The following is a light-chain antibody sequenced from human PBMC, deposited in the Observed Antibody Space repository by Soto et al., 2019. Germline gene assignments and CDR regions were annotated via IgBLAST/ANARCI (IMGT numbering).Light chain of an antibody. Sequence: DLVLTQSPLSLPVTPGEAASISCRSSQSLLQSNGNNHVDWYLQRPGQSPQLLLYLASSRASGVPDRFSGSGSGTEFSLEISRVEAEDVGVYYCLQAAQSPLTFGQGTRLEIK. V-gene: IGKV2-28*01. CDR3: LQAAQSPLT. CDR1: QSLLQSNGNNH. J-gene: IGKJ5*01. CDR2: LAS.